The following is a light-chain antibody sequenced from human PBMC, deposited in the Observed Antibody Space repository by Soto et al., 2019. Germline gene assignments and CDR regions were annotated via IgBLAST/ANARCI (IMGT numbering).Light chain of an antibody. CDR3: SSFTSDRIYV. J-gene: IGLJ1*01. Sequence: SALTQPTSVSGSPGQSITISCTGNHNDIGTYDYVSWYQQHPGRAPRLLIYGVTTRPSGISDRFSASKSGLTASLTISGLQPEDEADYYCSSFTSDRIYVFGPGTKVNVL. CDR1: HNDIGTYDY. CDR2: GVT. V-gene: IGLV2-14*03.